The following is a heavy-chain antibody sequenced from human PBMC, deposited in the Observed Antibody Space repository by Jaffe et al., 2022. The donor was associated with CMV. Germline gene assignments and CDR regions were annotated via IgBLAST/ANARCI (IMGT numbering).Heavy chain of an antibody. J-gene: IGHJ4*02. Sequence: QVQLQQWGAGLLKPSETLSLTCAVDGGSFSDHYWSWIRQPPGKGLEWIGEVHHTGSTTYTPSLKSRVTLLVDSSPNQFSLKLTSVTAADTAVYYCARVMYYDSLTGLYKPPALDFWGQGTLVTVSS. D-gene: IGHD3-9*01. CDR2: VHHTGST. V-gene: IGHV4-34*01. CDR3: ARVMYYDSLTGLYKPPALDF. CDR1: GGSFSDHY.